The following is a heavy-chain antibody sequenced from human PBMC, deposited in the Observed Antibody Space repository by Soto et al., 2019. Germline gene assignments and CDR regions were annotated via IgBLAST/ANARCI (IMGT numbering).Heavy chain of an antibody. Sequence: EVQLVESGGGLVQPGRSLRLSCAASGFTFDDYAMHWVRQVPGKGLEWVSGINWNSGSIGYGDSVKGRFAISGDNAKHSLHLQMNSPSAEDTAFYYCVKDESINWYSGHFRHWGQGTLVTVSS. CDR2: INWNSGSI. J-gene: IGHJ1*01. CDR3: VKDESINWYSGHFRH. CDR1: GFTFDDYA. D-gene: IGHD6-13*01. V-gene: IGHV3-9*01.